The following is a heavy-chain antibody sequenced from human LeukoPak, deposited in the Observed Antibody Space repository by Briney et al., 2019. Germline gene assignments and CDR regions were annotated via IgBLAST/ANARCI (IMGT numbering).Heavy chain of an antibody. CDR2: IIFSGVTT. V-gene: IGHV3-23*01. D-gene: IGHD2-15*01. Sequence: GPLRLSCAASGFTFISRAMSWVRQAPGKGLEWVSSIIFSGVTTHYADSVKGRFTISRDNSKNTLFLQMTSLRAEDTAVYYCAKALLTRYCSGGTCYGPRWFDPWGQGTLVTVSS. J-gene: IGHJ5*02. CDR3: AKALLTRYCSGGTCYGPRWFDP. CDR1: GFTFISRA.